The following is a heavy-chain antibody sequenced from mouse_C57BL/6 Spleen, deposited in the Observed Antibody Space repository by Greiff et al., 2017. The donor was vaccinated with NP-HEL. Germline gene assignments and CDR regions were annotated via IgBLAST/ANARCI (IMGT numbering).Heavy chain of an antibody. D-gene: IGHD2-1*01. CDR3: ARRGNYGFYYAMDY. Sequence: QVQLKQPGAELVKPGASVKLSCKASGYTFTSYWMQWVKQRPGQGLEWIGEIDPSDSYTNYNQKFKGKATLTVDTSSSTAYMQLSSLTSEDSAVYYCARRGNYGFYYAMDYWGQGTSVTVSS. J-gene: IGHJ4*01. CDR2: IDPSDSYT. V-gene: IGHV1-50*01. CDR1: GYTFTSYW.